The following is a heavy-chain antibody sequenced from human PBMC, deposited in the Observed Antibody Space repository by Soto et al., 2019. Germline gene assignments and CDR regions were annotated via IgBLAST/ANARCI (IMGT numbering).Heavy chain of an antibody. CDR1: GYTFTSYG. CDR3: ARGPTPEKYYYGMDV. V-gene: IGHV1-18*01. J-gene: IGHJ6*02. CDR2: ISAYNGNT. D-gene: IGHD2-15*01. Sequence: ASVKVSCKASGYTFTSYGISWVRQAPGQGLEWMGWISAYNGNTNYAQKLQGRVTMTTDTSTSTAYMELRSLRSDDTAVYYCARGPTPEKYYYGMDVWGQGTTVTVSS.